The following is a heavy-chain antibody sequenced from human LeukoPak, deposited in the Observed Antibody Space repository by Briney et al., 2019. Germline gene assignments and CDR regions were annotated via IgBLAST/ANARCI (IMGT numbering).Heavy chain of an antibody. J-gene: IGHJ4*02. CDR1: GLTFSSYA. CDR2: INWNGGST. Sequence: PGGSLRLSCAASGLTFSSYATSWVRQAPGKGPEWVSGINWNGGSTAYVDSVKGRFTISRDNAKSSLYLQMNSLSAEDTALYYCGRATNSGSWYGPVGYWGQGTLVTGSS. V-gene: IGHV3-20*04. CDR3: GRATNSGSWYGPVGY. D-gene: IGHD6-13*01.